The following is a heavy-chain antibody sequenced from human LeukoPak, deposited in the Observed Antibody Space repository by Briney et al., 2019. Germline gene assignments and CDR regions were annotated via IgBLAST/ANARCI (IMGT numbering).Heavy chain of an antibody. CDR2: ISASGGST. Sequence: GGSLRLSCAASGFTFSSYATTWVRQAPGKGLEWVSAISASGGSTYYADSVKGRFTISRDNSKNTLSPQMNSLRAEDTALYYCAKDQEKDHYYGSGSGYWGQGTLVTVSA. CDR3: AKDQEKDHYYGSGSGY. D-gene: IGHD3-10*01. CDR1: GFTFSSYA. J-gene: IGHJ4*02. V-gene: IGHV3-23*01.